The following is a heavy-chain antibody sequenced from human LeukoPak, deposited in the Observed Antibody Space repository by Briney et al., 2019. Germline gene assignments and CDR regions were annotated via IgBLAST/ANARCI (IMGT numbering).Heavy chain of an antibody. D-gene: IGHD3-3*01. V-gene: IGHV3-72*01. Sequence: GGSLRLSCAASGFTFSDHYMDWVRQAPGKGLEWVGRTRNKANSYATEYAASVKGRFTISRDDSKNSLYLQMNSLKTEDTAVYYCARLRFTADAFDIWGQGTMVTVSS. CDR2: TRNKANSYAT. CDR3: ARLRFTADAFDI. J-gene: IGHJ3*02. CDR1: GFTFSDHY.